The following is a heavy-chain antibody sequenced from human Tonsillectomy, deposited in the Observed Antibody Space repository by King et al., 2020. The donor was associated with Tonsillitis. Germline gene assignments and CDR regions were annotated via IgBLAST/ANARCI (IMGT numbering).Heavy chain of an antibody. CDR1: GGSISSGAYS. V-gene: IGHV4-30-2*01. Sequence: QLQESGLGLVKPSQTLSLTCAVSGGSISSGAYSWNWIRQPPGKGLEWIGYISHSGSTYYNPSLKSRVTISVDRSKKQFSLKLISVTAADTAVYDCARGTESYDFWSGYWFDPWGQGTLVTVSS. CDR2: ISHSGST. D-gene: IGHD3-3*01. CDR3: ARGTESYDFWSGYWFDP. J-gene: IGHJ5*02.